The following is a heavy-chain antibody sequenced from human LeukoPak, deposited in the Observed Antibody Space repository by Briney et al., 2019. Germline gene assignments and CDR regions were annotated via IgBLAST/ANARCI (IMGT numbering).Heavy chain of an antibody. V-gene: IGHV4-34*01. D-gene: IGHD3-22*01. CDR1: GGSFSGYY. Sequence: SETLSLTCAVYGGSFSGYYWSWIRQPPGKGLEWIGEINHSGSTNYNPSLKSRVTISVDTSKNQFSLKLSSVTAADTAVYYCARHGGGSGYYYDAFDIWGQGTMVTVSS. J-gene: IGHJ3*02. CDR3: ARHGGGSGYYYDAFDI. CDR2: INHSGST.